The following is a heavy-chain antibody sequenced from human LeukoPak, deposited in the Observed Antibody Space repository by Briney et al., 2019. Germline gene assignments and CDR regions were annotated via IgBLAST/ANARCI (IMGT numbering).Heavy chain of an antibody. J-gene: IGHJ4*02. Sequence: PSETLSLTCAVYGGSFSGYYWSWIRQPPGKGLEWIGEINHSGSTNYNPSLKSRVTISVDTSKNQFSLKLSSVTAADTAVYYCARARPHSNGWYWPRGVFDYWGQGTLVTVSS. CDR1: GGSFSGYY. V-gene: IGHV4-34*01. CDR3: ARARPHSNGWYWPRGVFDY. CDR2: INHSGST. D-gene: IGHD6-19*01.